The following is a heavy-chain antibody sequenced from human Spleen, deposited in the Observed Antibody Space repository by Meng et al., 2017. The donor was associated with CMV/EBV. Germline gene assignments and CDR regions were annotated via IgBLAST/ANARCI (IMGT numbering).Heavy chain of an antibody. CDR3: AKDISSSNCRYFQH. J-gene: IGHJ1*01. V-gene: IGHV3-21*01. CDR2: VSSHSKYI. CDR1: GFTFSDYG. Sequence: GESLKISCAASGFTFSDYGVTWVRQAPGKGLEWVSSVSSHSKYIYYADSLKGRLTISRDNSKNTVYLQMKSLRLDDTALYYCAKDISSSNCRYFQHWGQGTLVTVSS. D-gene: IGHD2-2*01.